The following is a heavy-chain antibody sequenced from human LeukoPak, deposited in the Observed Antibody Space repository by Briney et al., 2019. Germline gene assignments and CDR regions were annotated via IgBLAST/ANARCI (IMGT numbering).Heavy chain of an antibody. CDR3: ARLKVATRAFSY. Sequence: SETLSLTCTVSDGSISSSSYYWGWIRQPPGKGLEWIGSIYYSGSTYYNPSLKSRVTISVDTSKNQFSLKLSSVTAADTAVYYCARLKVATRAFSYWGQGTLVTVSS. V-gene: IGHV4-39*01. CDR2: IYYSGST. CDR1: DGSISSSSYY. J-gene: IGHJ4*02. D-gene: IGHD5-12*01.